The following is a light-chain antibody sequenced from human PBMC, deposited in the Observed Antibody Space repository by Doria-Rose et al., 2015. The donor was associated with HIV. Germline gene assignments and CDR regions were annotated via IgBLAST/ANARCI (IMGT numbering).Light chain of an antibody. J-gene: IGKJ1*01. CDR1: QGFSSTY. V-gene: IGKV3-20*01. Sequence: TQSPGTLSLSPGERATPSCRASQGFSSTYLAWYQQKPGQAPSLLIYDGSTRATGIPDRFSASGSGTDFTLTINRLEPEDFALYYCHQYGTSWTFGQGTKVEI. CDR2: DGS. CDR3: HQYGTSWT.